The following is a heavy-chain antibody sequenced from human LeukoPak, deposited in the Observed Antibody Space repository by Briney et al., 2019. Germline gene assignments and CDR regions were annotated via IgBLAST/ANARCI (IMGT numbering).Heavy chain of an antibody. J-gene: IGHJ3*02. Sequence: PGRSLRLSCAASGFTFSSYGMHWVRQAPGKGLEWVAVIWYDGSNKYYADSVKGRFTISRDNSKNTLYLQMNSLRAEDTAVYYCARDGGSYDRDAFDIWGQGTMVTVSS. CDR2: IWYDGSNK. CDR1: GFTFSSYG. D-gene: IGHD1-26*01. V-gene: IGHV3-33*01. CDR3: ARDGGSYDRDAFDI.